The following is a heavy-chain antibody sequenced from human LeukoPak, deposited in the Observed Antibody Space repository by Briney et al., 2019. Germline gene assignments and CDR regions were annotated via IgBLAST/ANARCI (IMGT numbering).Heavy chain of an antibody. J-gene: IGHJ4*02. CDR1: GFTFSSYE. Sequence: PGGSLRPSCAASGFTFSSYEMNWVRQAPGKGLEWVSYISSSGSTIYYADSVKGRFTISRDNAKNSLYLQMNSLRAEDTAVYYCAVRDSSGYYYDYWGQGTLVTVSS. V-gene: IGHV3-48*03. D-gene: IGHD3-22*01. CDR2: ISSSGSTI. CDR3: AVRDSSGYYYDY.